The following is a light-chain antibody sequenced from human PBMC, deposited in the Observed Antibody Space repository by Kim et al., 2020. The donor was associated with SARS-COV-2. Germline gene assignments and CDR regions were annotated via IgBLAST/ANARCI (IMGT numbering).Light chain of an antibody. CDR3: QQYGSSPQT. CDR2: GAS. Sequence: EIVLTQSPGTLSLSPGERATLSCRANQSVSSSYLAWYQQKPGQAPRLLIYGASSRATGIPDRFSGSGSGTDFTLTISRLEPEDFAVYYCQQYGSSPQTFGQGTKLEI. CDR1: QSVSSSY. V-gene: IGKV3-20*01. J-gene: IGKJ2*01.